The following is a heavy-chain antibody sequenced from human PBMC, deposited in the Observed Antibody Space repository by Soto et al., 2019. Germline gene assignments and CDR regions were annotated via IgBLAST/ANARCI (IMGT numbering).Heavy chain of an antibody. CDR2: ISYDDTYK. CDR3: AGGDYGDSIDY. Sequence: QVHLVESGGGVVQPGRSLRLSCAASGFTFDNYGMLWVRQAPGKGLEWAALISYDDTYKYYTDSVRGRFTISRDNSKNILFLQMNSLKADDTAVYYCAGGDYGDSIDYWGQGTLVTVSS. J-gene: IGHJ4*02. CDR1: GFTFDNYG. V-gene: IGHV3-33*01. D-gene: IGHD4-17*01.